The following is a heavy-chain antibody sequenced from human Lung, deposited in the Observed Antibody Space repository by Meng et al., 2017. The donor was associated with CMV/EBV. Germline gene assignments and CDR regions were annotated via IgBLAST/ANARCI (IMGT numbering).Heavy chain of an antibody. V-gene: IGHV3-9*01. J-gene: IGHJ6*02. CDR2: ISWNSGNV. CDR1: GFNFDDYS. D-gene: IGHD3-16*01. Sequence: GGSXRLYCAASGFNFDDYSMRWVRQAPGKGLEWVSGISWNSGNVGYGDSVKGRFTMSRDNGKNSLYLQMNSLRAEDTALYYCKRVGLAMDVWGQGTTVTVSS. CDR3: KRVGLAMDV.